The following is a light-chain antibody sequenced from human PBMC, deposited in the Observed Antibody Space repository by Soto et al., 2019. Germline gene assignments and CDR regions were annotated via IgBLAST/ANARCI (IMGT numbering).Light chain of an antibody. CDR2: GAS. Sequence: EIVMTQSPATLSVSPGERATLSCRASQSISSNLAWYQQKPGQAPRLLIYGASTRATCIPARFSGSGSGTEFTLTISSLQSEDFAVYYCKQYNNWHPWTFGQGTKVEIK. CDR3: KQYNNWHPWT. V-gene: IGKV3-15*01. J-gene: IGKJ1*01. CDR1: QSISSN.